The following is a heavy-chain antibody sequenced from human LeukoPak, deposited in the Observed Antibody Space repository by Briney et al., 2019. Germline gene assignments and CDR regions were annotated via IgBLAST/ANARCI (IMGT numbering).Heavy chain of an antibody. J-gene: IGHJ4*02. CDR1: GFTFSSYA. Sequence: GRSLRLSCAASGFTFSSYAMHWVRQAPGKGLEWVAVISYDGSNKYYADSVKGRFTISRDNSKNTLYLQMNSLRAEDTAVYYCARAPAHSGQDYWGQGTLVTVSS. CDR3: ARAPAHSGQDY. CDR2: ISYDGSNK. D-gene: IGHD1-26*01. V-gene: IGHV3-30*01.